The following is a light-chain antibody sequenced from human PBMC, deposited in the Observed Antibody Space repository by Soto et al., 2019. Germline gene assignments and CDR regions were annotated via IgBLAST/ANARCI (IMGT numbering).Light chain of an antibody. CDR2: QIS. V-gene: IGLV2-14*01. Sequence: QSVLTQPASVSGSPGQSITISCTGTSTDVGGYNYVSWYQQHPGKAPRLMIYQISNRPSGVSNRFSGSKSGNTASLTISGLQAEDEADYYCTSYTSSSTYLFGTGTKLTVL. CDR1: STDVGGYNY. J-gene: IGLJ1*01. CDR3: TSYTSSSTYL.